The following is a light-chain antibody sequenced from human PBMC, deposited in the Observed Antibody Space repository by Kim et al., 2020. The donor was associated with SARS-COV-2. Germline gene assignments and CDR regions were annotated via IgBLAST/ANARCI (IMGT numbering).Light chain of an antibody. Sequence: PGQSITISCTGTSSDVGAYNYVSWYQQHPGKAPKLMIYDVSKRPSGVSNRFSGSKSGNTASLTISGLQAEDEADYYCSSYTSSSKVFGTGTKVTVL. CDR3: SSYTSSSKV. V-gene: IGLV2-14*03. CDR1: SSDVGAYNY. J-gene: IGLJ1*01. CDR2: DVS.